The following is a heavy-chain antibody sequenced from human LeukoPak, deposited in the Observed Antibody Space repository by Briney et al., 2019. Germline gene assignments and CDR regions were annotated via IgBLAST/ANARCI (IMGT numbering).Heavy chain of an antibody. CDR2: IIPIFGTA. CDR1: GGTFSSYA. J-gene: IGHJ4*02. D-gene: IGHD5-12*01. V-gene: IGHV1-69*01. Sequence: SVKVSCKASGGTFSSYASSWVRQAPGQGLEWMGGIIPIFGTANYAQKFQGRVKITADESTSTAYMELSSLRSEDTAVYYCASGGYSGYDWDLYYFDYWGQGTLVTVSS. CDR3: ASGGYSGYDWDLYYFDY.